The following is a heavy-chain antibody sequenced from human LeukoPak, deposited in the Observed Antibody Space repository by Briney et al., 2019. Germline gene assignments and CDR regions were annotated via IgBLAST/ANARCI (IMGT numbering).Heavy chain of an antibody. J-gene: IGHJ6*03. V-gene: IGHV1-2*02. Sequence: ASVKVSCKASGYTFTDYYIHWVRQAPGQGLEWMGWINPNGGGTNYAQKFQGRVTMTGDTSISTAYMELSRLRSDDTAVYYCARGMEPYYYMDVWGKGTTVTVSS. D-gene: IGHD1-26*01. CDR1: GYTFTDYY. CDR3: ARGMEPYYYMDV. CDR2: INPNGGGT.